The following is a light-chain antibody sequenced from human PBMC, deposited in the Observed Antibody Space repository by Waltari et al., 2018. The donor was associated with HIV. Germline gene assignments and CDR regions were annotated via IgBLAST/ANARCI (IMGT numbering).Light chain of an antibody. CDR2: GNN. CDR1: RSNIGAGYD. CDR3: QSYDISLSAV. V-gene: IGLV1-40*01. J-gene: IGLJ3*02. Sequence: QSVLTQPPSVSGAPGQRVTISCTGSRSNIGAGYDVHWYQHLPGTAPKRLIYGNNNRPSGGPDRFSGSKSGPSASLAITGLQAEDEADYYCQSYDISLSAVFGGGTKLTVL.